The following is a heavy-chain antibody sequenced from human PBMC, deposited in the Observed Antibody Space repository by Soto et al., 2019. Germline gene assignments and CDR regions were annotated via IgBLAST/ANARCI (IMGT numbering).Heavy chain of an antibody. J-gene: IGHJ5*02. CDR1: GGSISSSNW. CDR3: ASSLSWNWIDP. Sequence: SETLSLTCVVSGGSISSSNWWSWVCQTPGKGLEWIGEIYHTGSTNYNPSLKSRVTIAIDRSKKQFSLNLTSVTAADTAVYYCASSLSWNWIDPWGQGTLVTVSS. CDR2: IYHTGST. D-gene: IGHD6-13*01. V-gene: IGHV4-4*02.